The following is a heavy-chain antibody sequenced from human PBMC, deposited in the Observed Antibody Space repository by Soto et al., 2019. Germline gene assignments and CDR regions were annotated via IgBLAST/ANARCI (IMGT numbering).Heavy chain of an antibody. J-gene: IGHJ6*02. CDR3: ARDSGRLSGYCSSTSCQRRYYYGMDV. V-gene: IGHV1-69*13. CDR1: GGTFSSYA. D-gene: IGHD2-2*01. CDR2: IIPIFGTA. Sequence: WASVKVSCKASGGTFSSYAISWVRQAPGQGLEWMGGIIPIFGTANYAQKFQGRVTITADESTSTAYMELSSLRSEDTAVYYCARDSGRLSGYCSSTSCQRRYYYGMDVWGQGTTVTVSS.